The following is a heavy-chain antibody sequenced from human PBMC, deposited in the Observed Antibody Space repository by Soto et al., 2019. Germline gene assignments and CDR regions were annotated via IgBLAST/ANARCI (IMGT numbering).Heavy chain of an antibody. Sequence: EVQLVESGGVVVQPGGSLRLSCAASGFTFDDYTMHWVRQPPGKGLEWVSIISWDGGSPYYADSVKGRFIISRDNSKNSLYLQTNTLRTEDTALYYCAKGDGASYCSSASCSIDYWGQGTLVTVSP. D-gene: IGHD2-2*01. V-gene: IGHV3-43*01. CDR3: AKGDGASYCSSASCSIDY. J-gene: IGHJ4*02. CDR2: ISWDGGSP. CDR1: GFTFDDYT.